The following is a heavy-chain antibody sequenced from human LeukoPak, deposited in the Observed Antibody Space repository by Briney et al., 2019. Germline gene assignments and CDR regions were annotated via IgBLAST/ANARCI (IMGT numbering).Heavy chain of an antibody. V-gene: IGHV3-23*01. Sequence: GGSLRLSCTASGFTFSSYTMSWVRQAPGKGLKWVSTITTGGPNTYYADSVKGRFTVSRDDSKNTLYLQMDSLRAEDTAVYYCAKDGGLWVSAHWGDSWGRGTLVTVSS. CDR3: AKDGGLWVSAHWGDS. J-gene: IGHJ4*02. CDR2: ITTGGPNT. CDR1: GFTFSSYT. D-gene: IGHD7-27*01.